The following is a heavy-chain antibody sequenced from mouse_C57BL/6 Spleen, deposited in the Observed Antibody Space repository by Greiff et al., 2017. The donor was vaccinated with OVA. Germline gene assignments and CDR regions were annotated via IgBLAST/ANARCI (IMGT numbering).Heavy chain of an antibody. V-gene: IGHV1-72*01. J-gene: IGHJ4*01. CDR3: ARKGPLDDAIAY. Sequence: QVQLQQPGAELVKPGASVKLSCKASGYTFTSYWMHWVKQRPGRGLEWIGRIDTNSGGTKYNEKFKSKATLTVDKPSSTAYMQLSSLTSKASAVDTCARKGPLDDAIAYWGQGTSVTVSS. CDR1: GYTFTSYW. D-gene: IGHD3-3*01. CDR2: IDTNSGGT.